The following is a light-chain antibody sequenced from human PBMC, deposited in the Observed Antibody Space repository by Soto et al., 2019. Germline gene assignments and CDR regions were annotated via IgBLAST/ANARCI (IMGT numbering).Light chain of an antibody. CDR1: QTIRKS. V-gene: IGKV1-5*01. CDR2: DAS. J-gene: IGKJ1*01. CDR3: QQYNSYSPRT. Sequence: DIQMTQSPSSLSASVGDTISITCLSFQTIRKSLNWYQQRPGKAPNLLIYDASTLENGVPSRFSGSASGTDFTLTISSLQPYDFATYYCQQYNSYSPRTFGQGTKVDI.